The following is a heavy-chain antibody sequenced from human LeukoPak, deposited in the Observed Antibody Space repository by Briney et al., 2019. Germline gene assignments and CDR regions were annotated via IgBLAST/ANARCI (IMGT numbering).Heavy chain of an antibody. J-gene: IGHJ4*02. CDR1: GGSISSYY. Sequence: SETLSLTCTVSGGSISSYYWSWIRQPPRKGLEWIGYVFYSGSINYNPSLKSRVTISIDASKNQFSLKLSSVTAADTAVYYCARLTSGTHPNFDYWGQGALVTVSS. CDR3: ARLTSGTHPNFDY. V-gene: IGHV4-59*08. CDR2: VFYSGSI. D-gene: IGHD3-10*01.